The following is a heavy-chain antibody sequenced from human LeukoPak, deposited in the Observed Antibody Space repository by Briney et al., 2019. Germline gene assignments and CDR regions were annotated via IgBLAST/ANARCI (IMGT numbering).Heavy chain of an antibody. V-gene: IGHV4-59*01. J-gene: IGHJ4*02. Sequence: PSETLSLTCTVSGGSISSYYWSWIRQPPGKGLEWIGYIYYSGSTNYNPSLKSRVTISVDTSKNQFSLNLSSVTAADTAVYYCAREISSGSYFGYWGQGTLVTVSS. CDR2: IYYSGST. CDR1: GGSISSYY. CDR3: AREISSGSYFGY. D-gene: IGHD1-26*01.